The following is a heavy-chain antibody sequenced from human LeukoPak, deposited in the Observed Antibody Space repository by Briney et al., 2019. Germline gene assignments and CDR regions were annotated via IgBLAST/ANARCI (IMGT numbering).Heavy chain of an antibody. CDR1: GFTFSSYG. Sequence: PGGSLRLSCAASGFTFSSYGMHWVRQAPGKGLEWVAVISYDGSNKYYADSVKGRFTISRDNSKNTLYLQMNSLRAEDTAVYYCAKDADCSSTSCYFYNYYGMDVWGQGTTVTVSS. D-gene: IGHD2-2*01. CDR3: AKDADCSSTSCYFYNYYGMDV. CDR2: ISYDGSNK. V-gene: IGHV3-30*18. J-gene: IGHJ6*02.